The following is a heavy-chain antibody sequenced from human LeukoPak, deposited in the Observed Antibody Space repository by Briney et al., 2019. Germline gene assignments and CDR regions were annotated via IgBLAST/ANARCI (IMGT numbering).Heavy chain of an antibody. CDR2: ITGSGGTT. J-gene: IGHJ4*02. D-gene: IGHD2-15*01. Sequence: GGSLRLSCAASGFIYSGYAMIWVRQAPGKGLEWVSTITGSGGTTYYADSVKGRFTISRDNSKNTLYLQMNSLRVEDTAVYYCAKGRGYCSDGNCYSGFDYAGQGTLVTVSS. CDR1: GFIYSGYA. V-gene: IGHV3-23*01. CDR3: AKGRGYCSDGNCYSGFDY.